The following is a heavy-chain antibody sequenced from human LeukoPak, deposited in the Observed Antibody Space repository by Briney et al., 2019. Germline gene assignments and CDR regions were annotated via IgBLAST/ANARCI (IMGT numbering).Heavy chain of an antibody. CDR2: IIPIFGTA. J-gene: IGHJ4*02. V-gene: IGHV1-69*05. D-gene: IGHD3-10*01. CDR3: AREGRRITMARGVNYFDY. CDR1: GGTFSSYA. Sequence: GASVKVSCXASGGTFSSYAISWVRRAPGQGLEWMGRIIPIFGTANYAQKFQGRVTITTDESTSTAYMELSSLRSEDTAVYYCAREGRRITMARGVNYFDYWGQGTLVTVFS.